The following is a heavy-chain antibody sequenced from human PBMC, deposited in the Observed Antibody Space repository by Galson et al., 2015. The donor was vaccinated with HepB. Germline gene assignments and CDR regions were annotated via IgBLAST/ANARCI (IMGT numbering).Heavy chain of an antibody. D-gene: IGHD2-21*01. CDR3: ARKAYCGGDCYSYYFDY. V-gene: IGHV3-30*03. CDR1: GFTLSSYG. Sequence: SLRLSCAASGFTLSSYGMHWVRQAPGKGLEWVAVISYDGSNKYYADSVKGRFTISRDNAKNSLYLQMSSLRDEDTAVYYCARKAYCGGDCYSYYFDYWGQGTLVTVSS. J-gene: IGHJ4*02. CDR2: ISYDGSNK.